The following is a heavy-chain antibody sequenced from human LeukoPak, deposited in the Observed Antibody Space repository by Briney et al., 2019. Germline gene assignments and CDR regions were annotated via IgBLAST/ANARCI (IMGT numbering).Heavy chain of an antibody. V-gene: IGHV3-23*01. CDR1: GLTFSSYA. Sequence: GGSLRLSCAPSGLTFSSYAMSWVRQAPGKWLEWVSAISGSGGSTYYADSVKGRFTISRDNSKNTLYLQMNSLRAEDTAVYYCAKEGLWSGNDYWGQGTLVTVSS. J-gene: IGHJ4*02. CDR2: ISGSGGST. D-gene: IGHD3-10*02. CDR3: AKEGLWSGNDY.